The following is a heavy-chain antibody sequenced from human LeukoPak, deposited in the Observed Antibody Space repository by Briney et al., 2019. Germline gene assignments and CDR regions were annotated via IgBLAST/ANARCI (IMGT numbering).Heavy chain of an antibody. D-gene: IGHD3-22*01. J-gene: IGHJ3*02. CDR3: ARLVGDSSGYTDAFDI. CDR2: IYHSGST. Sequence: PSETLSLTCTVSGYSISSGYYWGWIRQPPGKGLEWIGSIYHSGSTYYNPSLKSRVTISVDTSKNQFSLKLSSVTAADTAVYYCARLVGDSSGYTDAFDIWGQGTMVTVSS. CDR1: GYSISSGYY. V-gene: IGHV4-38-2*02.